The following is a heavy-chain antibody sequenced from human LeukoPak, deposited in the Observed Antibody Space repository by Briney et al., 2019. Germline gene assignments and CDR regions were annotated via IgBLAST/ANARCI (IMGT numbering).Heavy chain of an antibody. D-gene: IGHD4-17*01. J-gene: IGHJ4*02. V-gene: IGHV3-33*01. CDR3: ARDLDTSLRGYFDY. CDR2: IWYDGSNK. CDR1: GFTFSSYG. Sequence: GRSLRLSCAASGFTFSSYGMHWVRQAPGKGLEWVAVIWYDGSNKYYADSVKVRFTISIDNSKNTLYLQMNSLRAEDTAVYYCARDLDTSLRGYFDYWGQGTLVTVSS.